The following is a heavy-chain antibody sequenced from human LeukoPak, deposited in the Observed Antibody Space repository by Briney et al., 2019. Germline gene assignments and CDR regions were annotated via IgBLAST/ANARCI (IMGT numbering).Heavy chain of an antibody. CDR1: GFTFSSYW. J-gene: IGHJ3*02. Sequence: GGSLRLSCAASGFTFSSYWMSWVRQAPGKGLEWVAVIWYDGSNTYYADSVKGRFTISRDNAKNSLYLQMNSLRAEDTAVYYCARDYSLGAFDIWGQGTMVTVSS. D-gene: IGHD2-15*01. CDR2: IWYDGSNT. CDR3: ARDYSLGAFDI. V-gene: IGHV3-33*08.